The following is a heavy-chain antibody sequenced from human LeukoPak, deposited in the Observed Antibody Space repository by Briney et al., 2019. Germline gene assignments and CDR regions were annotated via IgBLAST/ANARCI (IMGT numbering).Heavy chain of an antibody. CDR3: ARVTLGAIYYFDY. Sequence: SETLSLTCAVYGGSFSGYYWSWIRQPPGKGLEWIGEIYHSGSTNYNPSLKSRVTISVDKSKNQFSLKLSSVTAADTAVYYCARVTLGAIYYFDYWGQGTLVTVSS. CDR1: GGSFSGYY. D-gene: IGHD1-26*01. V-gene: IGHV4-34*01. J-gene: IGHJ4*02. CDR2: IYHSGST.